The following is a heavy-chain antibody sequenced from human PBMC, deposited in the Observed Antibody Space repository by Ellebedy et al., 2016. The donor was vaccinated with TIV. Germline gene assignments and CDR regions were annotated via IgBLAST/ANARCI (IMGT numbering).Heavy chain of an antibody. CDR3: AKGRRGSGWRLDY. J-gene: IGHJ4*02. Sequence: GESLKISCAASAFTFSSYAMSCVRQAPGKGLEWVSAISGSGGSTYYADSVKGRFTISRDNSKNTLYLQMNSLRAEDTAVYYCAKGRRGSGWRLDYWGQGTLVTVSS. CDR2: ISGSGGST. CDR1: AFTFSSYA. V-gene: IGHV3-23*01. D-gene: IGHD6-19*01.